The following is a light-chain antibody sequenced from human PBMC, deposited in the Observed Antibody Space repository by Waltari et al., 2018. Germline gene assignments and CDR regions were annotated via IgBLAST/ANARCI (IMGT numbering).Light chain of an antibody. V-gene: IGKV1D-16*01. J-gene: IGKJ1*01. CDR2: KAS. Sequence: DIQMTQSPSSLSASVGDTVTITCRASQSISSWLDWYQQKPGKAPKLLIYKASSLQSGVPSRFSGSGYGTDFTLTISSLQPEDFATYYWLQYSSSPWTFGQGTKVEIK. CDR1: QSISSW. CDR3: LQYSSSPWT.